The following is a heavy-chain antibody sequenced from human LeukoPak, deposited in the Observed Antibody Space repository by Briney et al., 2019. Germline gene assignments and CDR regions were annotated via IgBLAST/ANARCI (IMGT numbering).Heavy chain of an antibody. D-gene: IGHD3-22*01. V-gene: IGHV4-34*01. Sequence: PSETLSLTCAVYGGSFSGYYWSWIRQPPGKGLEWIGEINHSGSTNYNPSLKSRVTISVDTSKNQFSLKLSSVTAEDTAVYYCARDSYYDSSGYYYPGAFDIWGQGTMVTVSS. CDR1: GGSFSGYY. J-gene: IGHJ3*02. CDR2: INHSGST. CDR3: ARDSYYDSSGYYYPGAFDI.